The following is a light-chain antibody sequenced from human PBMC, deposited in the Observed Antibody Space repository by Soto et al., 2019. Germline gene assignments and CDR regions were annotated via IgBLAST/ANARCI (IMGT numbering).Light chain of an antibody. CDR3: SSLAGTYTVI. J-gene: IGLJ2*01. CDR2: DVN. V-gene: IGLV2-11*01. Sequence: QSALTQPPSVSASPGQSVSISCTGTSNDVGAYNYVSWYQQHAGKAPKLMIYDVNRRPSGVLDRFSGSKSGNTAFLTISGLQAEDEADYYCSSLAGTYTVIFGGGTKLTVL. CDR1: SNDVGAYNY.